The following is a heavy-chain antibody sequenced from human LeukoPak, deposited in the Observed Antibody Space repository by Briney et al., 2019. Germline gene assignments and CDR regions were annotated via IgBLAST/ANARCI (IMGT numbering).Heavy chain of an antibody. CDR1: GFTLSSYA. Sequence: GSLRLSCAASGFTLSSYAMSWVRQAPGKGLEWVSTISGSGSSTFYADSVKGRFTISRDNFKNTLYLEMNNLRAEDTALYYCAKEQKSFGSGSSDYWGQGTLVTVSS. J-gene: IGHJ4*02. V-gene: IGHV3-23*01. CDR2: ISGSGSST. CDR3: AKEQKSFGSGSSDY. D-gene: IGHD3-10*01.